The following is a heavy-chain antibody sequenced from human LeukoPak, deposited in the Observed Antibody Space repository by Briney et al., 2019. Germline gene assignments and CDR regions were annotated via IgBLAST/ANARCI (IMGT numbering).Heavy chain of an antibody. Sequence: GGSLRLSCVASGFTFSNYAMNWVRQAPGKGLEWVSGVSGGGSSTYYADSVKGRFTISRDDSKNMLYLQMNSLRAEDTAVYYCAKSLYCTNGVCPGGYWGQGTLVTVSS. CDR1: GFTFSNYA. CDR2: VSGGGSST. V-gene: IGHV3-23*01. CDR3: AKSLYCTNGVCPGGY. D-gene: IGHD2-8*01. J-gene: IGHJ4*02.